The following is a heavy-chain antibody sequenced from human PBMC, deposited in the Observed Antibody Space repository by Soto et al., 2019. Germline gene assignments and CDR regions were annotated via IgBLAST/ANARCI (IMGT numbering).Heavy chain of an antibody. J-gene: IGHJ6*02. CDR1: GFTFSSYS. CDR2: ISSSSSYI. Sequence: LRLSCAASGFTFSSYSMNWVRQAPGKGLEWVSSISSSSSYIYYAGSVKGRFTISRDNAKSSLYLQMNSLRAEDTAVYYCASSSTSWLVLRYYGMDVWGQGTTVTVSS. CDR3: ASSSTSWLVLRYYGMDV. V-gene: IGHV3-21*01. D-gene: IGHD2-2*01.